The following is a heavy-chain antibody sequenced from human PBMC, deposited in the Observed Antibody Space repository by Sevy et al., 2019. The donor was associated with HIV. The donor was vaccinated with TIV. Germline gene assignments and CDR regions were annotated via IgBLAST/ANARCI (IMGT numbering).Heavy chain of an antibody. J-gene: IGHJ4*02. V-gene: IGHV4-39*01. CDR2: FYSNGNT. CDR3: AALIGPNSFDY. CDR1: GGFMSSHDSYY. Sequence: SETLSLTCTVSGGFMSSHDSYYWAWIRQPPGKGLEWIGSFYSNGNTYYNPSLKSRVSISLDTSRNQFSLMVNSVTAADTSVYYCAALIGPNSFDYWGQGALVTVSS.